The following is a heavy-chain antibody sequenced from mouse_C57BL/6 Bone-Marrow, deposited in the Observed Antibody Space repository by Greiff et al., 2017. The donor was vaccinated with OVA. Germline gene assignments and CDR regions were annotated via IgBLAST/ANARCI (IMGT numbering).Heavy chain of an antibody. J-gene: IGHJ1*03. V-gene: IGHV1-7*01. D-gene: IGHD1-1*01. CDR2: INPSSGYN. Sequence: QVQLQQSGAELAKPGASVKLSCKASGYTFTSYWMHWVKQRPGQGLEWIGYINPSSGYNKYNQKFKEKAKLTAEKSSSTAYMQLSSLTYEDSAVYYCARSPPGYGSSYGYFDVWGTGTTVTVSS. CDR3: ARSPPGYGSSYGYFDV. CDR1: GYTFTSYW.